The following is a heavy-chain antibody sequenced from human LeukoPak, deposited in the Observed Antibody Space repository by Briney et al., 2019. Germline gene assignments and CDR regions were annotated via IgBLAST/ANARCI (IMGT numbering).Heavy chain of an antibody. J-gene: IGHJ5*02. Sequence: PSETLSLTCTVSGGSISNYYWSWIRQPPGKGLEWIGYIYSSGSTNYNPSLKSRVTISVDTSNNNFSLKLGSVTAADPAVYYCAKGGRKLRFDPWGQGTLVTVSS. V-gene: IGHV4-4*09. CDR1: GGSISNYY. CDR2: IYSSGST. CDR3: AKGGRKLRFDP. D-gene: IGHD3-16*01.